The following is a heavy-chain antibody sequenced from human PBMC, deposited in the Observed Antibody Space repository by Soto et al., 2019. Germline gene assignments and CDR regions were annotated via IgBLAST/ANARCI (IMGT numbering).Heavy chain of an antibody. D-gene: IGHD6-19*01. CDR1: AYIFTTYY. Sequence: QVQLVQSGAEVTKPGASVKVSCKASAYIFTTYYVHWVRQAPGQGLEWMGIINPTGDTTGYAPSLKGRATMTRDTSTNTVYMELSSLRSEDTAVYFCAIGSGRSTSFNYWGQGTLVTVSS. V-gene: IGHV1-46*04. CDR3: AIGSGRSTSFNY. J-gene: IGHJ4*01. CDR2: INPTGDTT.